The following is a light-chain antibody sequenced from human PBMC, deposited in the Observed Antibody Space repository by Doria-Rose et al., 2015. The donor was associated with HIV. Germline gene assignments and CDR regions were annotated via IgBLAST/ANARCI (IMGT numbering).Light chain of an antibody. CDR3: QQYNTYPLT. CDR2: KTS. J-gene: IGKJ4*01. V-gene: IGKV1-5*03. Sequence: TQSPSTLSASIGDRVTITCRASQSINGWLAWYQQKLGKAPKLLIYKTSTLQTGVPSRFSGSGFGTDFTLTVSSLQPDDFAVYYCQQYNTYPLTFGGGTEVEI. CDR1: QSINGW.